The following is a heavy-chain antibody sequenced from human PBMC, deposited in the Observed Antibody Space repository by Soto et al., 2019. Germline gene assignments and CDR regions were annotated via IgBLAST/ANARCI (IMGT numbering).Heavy chain of an antibody. D-gene: IGHD6-13*01. CDR3: ARVWVAAAIRDYYYYGMDV. CDR2: INAGNGNT. Sequence: ASVKVSCKASGYTFTSYAMHWVRQAPGQRLEWMGWINAGNGNTKYSQKFQGRVTITRDTSASTAYMELSSLRSEDTAVYYCARVWVAAAIRDYYYYGMDVWGQGTTVTVSS. V-gene: IGHV1-3*01. CDR1: GYTFTSYA. J-gene: IGHJ6*02.